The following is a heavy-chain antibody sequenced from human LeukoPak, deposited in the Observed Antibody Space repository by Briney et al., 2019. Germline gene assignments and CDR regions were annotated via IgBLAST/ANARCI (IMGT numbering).Heavy chain of an antibody. Sequence: ASVKVSCKASGYTFTSYAMHWVRQAPGQRLEWMGRINAGNGNTKYSQKFQGRVTITRDTSASTAYMELSSLRSEDTAVYYCARGMCGGSCYPHYYYYYGMDVWGQGTTVTVSS. V-gene: IGHV1-3*01. CDR2: INAGNGNT. D-gene: IGHD2-15*01. J-gene: IGHJ6*02. CDR1: GYTFTSYA. CDR3: ARGMCGGSCYPHYYYYYGMDV.